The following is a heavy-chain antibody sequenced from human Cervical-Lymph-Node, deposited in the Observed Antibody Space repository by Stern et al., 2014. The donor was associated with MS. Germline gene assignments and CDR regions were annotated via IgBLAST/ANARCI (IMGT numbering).Heavy chain of an antibody. J-gene: IGHJ5*02. D-gene: IGHD6-19*01. V-gene: IGHV3-7*01. Sequence: DQLVQSGGDLVQPGGSTRLSCAASGFTFSSYWMSWVRQAPGKGLEWVANIKHDGSEKYYGDSVKGRCTISRDNAKNFLYLQMNSLRAEDTAVYYCARVSGWHRNWFDPWGQGILVTVSS. CDR1: GFTFSSYW. CDR3: ARVSGWHRNWFDP. CDR2: IKHDGSEK.